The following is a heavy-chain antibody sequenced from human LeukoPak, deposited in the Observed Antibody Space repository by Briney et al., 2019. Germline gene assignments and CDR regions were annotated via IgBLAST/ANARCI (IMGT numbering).Heavy chain of an antibody. V-gene: IGHV3-9*01. CDR1: GFTFDDYA. CDR3: AKARSYSSSWYLFDY. D-gene: IGHD6-13*01. Sequence: GGSLRLSCAASGFTFDDYAMHWGRQAPGKGLEWGSGISWNSGSIGYADSVKGRFTISRDNAKNSLYLQMNSLRAEDTALYYCAKARSYSSSWYLFDYWGQGTLVTVSS. J-gene: IGHJ4*02. CDR2: ISWNSGSI.